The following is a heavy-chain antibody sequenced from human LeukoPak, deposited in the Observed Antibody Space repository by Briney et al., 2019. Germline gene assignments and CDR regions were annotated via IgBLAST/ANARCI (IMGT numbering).Heavy chain of an antibody. D-gene: IGHD6-13*01. CDR3: ARQAAASGWVDY. Sequence: RPMPGXGLEWMGIIYPGDSDTRYSPSFQGQVTISADKSISTAYLQWSSLKASDTAMYYWARQAAASGWVDYWGQGTLVTVSS. J-gene: IGHJ4*02. V-gene: IGHV5-51*01. CDR2: IYPGDSDT.